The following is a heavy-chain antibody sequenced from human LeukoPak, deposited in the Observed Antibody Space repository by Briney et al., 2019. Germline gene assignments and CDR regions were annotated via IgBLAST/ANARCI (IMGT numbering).Heavy chain of an antibody. CDR1: GYTFTSYG. CDR2: ISAYNGNT. J-gene: IGHJ4*02. CDR3: ARDMGTGYCSSTSCYVY. V-gene: IGHV1-18*01. Sequence: GASVKVSCKXSGYTFTSYGISWVRQAPGQGLEWMGWISAYNGNTNYAQKLQGRVTMTTDTSTSTAYMELRSLRSDDTAVYYCARDMGTGYCSSTSCYVYWGQGTLVTVSS. D-gene: IGHD2-2*01.